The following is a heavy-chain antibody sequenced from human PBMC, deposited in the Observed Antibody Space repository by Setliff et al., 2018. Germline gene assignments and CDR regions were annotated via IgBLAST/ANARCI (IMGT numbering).Heavy chain of an antibody. CDR2: IYYSGST. D-gene: IGHD3-22*01. J-gene: IGHJ4*02. Sequence: SETLSLTCTVSGGSISSSSYYWGWIRQPPGKGLEWIGSIYYSGSTYYNPSLKSRVTISVDTSKNQFSLKLSSVTAADTAVYCCASLPYYDSSGYSLSYYWGQGTLVTVPS. V-gene: IGHV4-39*01. CDR3: ASLPYYDSSGYSLSYY. CDR1: GGSISSSSYY.